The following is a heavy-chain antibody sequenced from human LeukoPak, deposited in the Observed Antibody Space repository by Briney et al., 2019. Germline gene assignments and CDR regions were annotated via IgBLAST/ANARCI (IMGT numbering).Heavy chain of an antibody. CDR1: GYSFTSYW. J-gene: IGHJ4*02. CDR2: IYPGDSDT. V-gene: IGHV5-51*01. CDR3: ARQYYYDSSGYYLPYYFDY. D-gene: IGHD3-22*01. Sequence: GESLKISCKGSGYSFTSYWIGWVRQMPGKGLEWMGIIYPGDSDTRYSPSFQGQVTISADKSISTAYLQWSSLKASDTAMYYCARQYYYDSSGYYLPYYFDYWGQGTLVTVSS.